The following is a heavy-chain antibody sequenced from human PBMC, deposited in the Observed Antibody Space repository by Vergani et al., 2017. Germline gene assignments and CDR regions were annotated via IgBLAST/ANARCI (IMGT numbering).Heavy chain of an antibody. V-gene: IGHV3-15*07. CDR3: TLPSSGWYDDY. CDR2: IKSKTDGGTT. J-gene: IGHJ4*02. CDR1: GFTFSNAW. Sequence: EVQLVESGGGLVKPGGSLRLSCAASGFTFSNAWMNWVRQAPGKGLEWVGRIKSKTDGGTTDYAAPLKGRFTISRDDSKNTLYLQMNSLKTEDTAVYYCTLPSSGWYDDYWGQGTLVTVSS. D-gene: IGHD6-19*01.